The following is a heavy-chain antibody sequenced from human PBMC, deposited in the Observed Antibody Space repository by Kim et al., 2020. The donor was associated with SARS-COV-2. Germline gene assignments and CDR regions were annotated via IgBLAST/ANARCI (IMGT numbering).Heavy chain of an antibody. CDR1: GFTFSSYA. J-gene: IGHJ5*02. D-gene: IGHD1-26*01. V-gene: IGHV3-30-3*01. CDR3: ARPKSGSYYGWFDP. CDR2: ISYDGSNK. Sequence: GGSLRLSCAASGFTFSSYAMHWVRQAPGKGLEWVAVISYDGSNKYYADSVKGRFTISRDNSKNTLYLQMNSLRAEDTAVYYCARPKSGSYYGWFDPWGQGTLVTVSS.